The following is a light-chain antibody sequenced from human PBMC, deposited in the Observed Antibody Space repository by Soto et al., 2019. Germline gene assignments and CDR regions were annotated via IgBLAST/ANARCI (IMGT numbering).Light chain of an antibody. CDR1: QSVGTN. V-gene: IGKV3-15*01. CDR2: GAS. Sequence: EIVLTQSPATLSLSPGERATLSCRAGQSVGTNLAWYQQKPGQPPRLLISGASTRATGIPARFSGSASGTEFTLTISGLQSEDFAVYYCQQYKNWPPITFGQGTRLEIK. J-gene: IGKJ5*01. CDR3: QQYKNWPPIT.